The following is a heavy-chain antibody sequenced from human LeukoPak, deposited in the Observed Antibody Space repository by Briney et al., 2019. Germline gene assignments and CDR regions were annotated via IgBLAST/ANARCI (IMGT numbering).Heavy chain of an antibody. CDR2: FYSGGST. V-gene: IGHV4-4*07. CDR1: GGSISSYY. Sequence: PSETLSLTCTVSGGSISSYYWSWIRQPAGKGLEWIGRFYSGGSTDYNPSLKSRVTMSVDTSKNQFSLKLSSVTAADPAVYYCARVYSGYDLPGSLANYYFDDWGQGTLVTVSS. CDR3: ARVYSGYDLPGSLANYYFDD. J-gene: IGHJ4*02. D-gene: IGHD5-12*01.